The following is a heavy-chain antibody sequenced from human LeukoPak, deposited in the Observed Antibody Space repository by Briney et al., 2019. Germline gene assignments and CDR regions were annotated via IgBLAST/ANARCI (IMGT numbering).Heavy chain of an antibody. CDR2: ISDSGTST. CDR3: ASSGQDDY. D-gene: IGHD2-15*01. V-gene: IGHV3-23*01. J-gene: IGHJ4*02. CDR1: GFTFNSCA. Sequence: GGSLRLSCAASGFTFNSCAMSWVRQAPGKGLEWVSTISDSGTSTFYADSVKGRFTISRDNAKNSLYLQMNSLRAEDTAVYYCASSGQDDYWGQGTLVTVSS.